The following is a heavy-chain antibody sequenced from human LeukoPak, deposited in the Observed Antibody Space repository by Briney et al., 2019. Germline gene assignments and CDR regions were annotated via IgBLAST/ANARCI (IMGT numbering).Heavy chain of an antibody. Sequence: SVKVSCKASGGTFSSCAISWVRQAPGQGLGWMGRIIPIFGTANYAQKFQGRVTITTDESTSTAYMELSSLRSEDTAVYYCARESPLRFLEWLFDYWGQGTLVTVSS. CDR3: ARESPLRFLEWLFDY. V-gene: IGHV1-69*05. D-gene: IGHD3-3*01. J-gene: IGHJ4*02. CDR2: IIPIFGTA. CDR1: GGTFSSCA.